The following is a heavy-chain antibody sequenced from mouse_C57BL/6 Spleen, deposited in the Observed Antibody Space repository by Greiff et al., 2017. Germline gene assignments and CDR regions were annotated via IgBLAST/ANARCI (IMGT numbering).Heavy chain of an antibody. Sequence: QVQLQQSGAELVRPGTSVKVSCKASGSAFTNYLIEWVKQRPGQGLEWIGVINPGSGGTNYNEKFKGKATLTADKSSSTAYMQLSSLTSEDSAVYFCARGGAFDYWGQGTTLTVSS. CDR1: GSAFTNYL. J-gene: IGHJ2*01. CDR3: ARGGAFDY. CDR2: INPGSGGT. D-gene: IGHD3-1*01. V-gene: IGHV1-54*01.